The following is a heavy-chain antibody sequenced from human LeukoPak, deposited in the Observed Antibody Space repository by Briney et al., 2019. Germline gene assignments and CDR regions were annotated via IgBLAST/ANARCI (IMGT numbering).Heavy chain of an antibody. Sequence: SETLSLTCTVSGGSISSYYWSWLRQPPGKGLEWIGYIYHTGSTLNNPSLRSRLTISIDTSKNQFSLKLSSVTAAGTAVYYCARDVIAAGDNWFDPWGQGTLVTVSS. CDR3: ARDVIAAGDNWFDP. D-gene: IGHD6-13*01. V-gene: IGHV4-59*12. CDR2: IYHTGST. J-gene: IGHJ5*02. CDR1: GGSISSYY.